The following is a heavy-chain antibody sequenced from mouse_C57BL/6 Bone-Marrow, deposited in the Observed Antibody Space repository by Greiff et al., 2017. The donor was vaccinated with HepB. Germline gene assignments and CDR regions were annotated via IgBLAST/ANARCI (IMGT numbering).Heavy chain of an antibody. D-gene: IGHD1-1*01. CDR2: IWRGGST. CDR1: GFSLTSYG. CDR3: AKESYYGSSEYYFDY. V-gene: IGHV2-5*01. Sequence: VKLMESGPGLVQPSQSLSITCTVSGFSLTSYGVHWVRQSPGKGLEWLGVIWRGGSTDYNAAFMSRLSITKDNSKSQVFFKMNSLQADDTAIYYCAKESYYGSSEYYFDYWGQGTTLTVSS. J-gene: IGHJ2*01.